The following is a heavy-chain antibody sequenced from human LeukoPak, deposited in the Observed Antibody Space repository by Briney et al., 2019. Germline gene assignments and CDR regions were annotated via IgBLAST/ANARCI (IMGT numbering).Heavy chain of an antibody. Sequence: GGSLRLSCAASGFTFSSYAMHWVRQAPGKGLEWVAVISYDGSNKYYADSVKGRFTISRDNSKNTLYLQMNSLRAEDTAVYYCAREIRPLYGYGLTDPLPPDYWGQGTLVTVSS. CDR3: AREIRPLYGYGLTDPLPPDY. V-gene: IGHV3-30-3*01. D-gene: IGHD5-18*01. J-gene: IGHJ4*02. CDR1: GFTFSSYA. CDR2: ISYDGSNK.